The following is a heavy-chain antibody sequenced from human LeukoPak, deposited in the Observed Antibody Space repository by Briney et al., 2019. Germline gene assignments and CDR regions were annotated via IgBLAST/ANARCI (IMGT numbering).Heavy chain of an antibody. Sequence: GGSLRLSCAASGFTFSSYSMNWVRQAPGKGLEWVSSISSSSSYIYYADSVKGRFTISRDNAKNSLYLQMDSLRPEDTAIYYCARDLRGYRYGYDSWGQGTLVTASA. D-gene: IGHD5-18*01. CDR1: GFTFSSYS. V-gene: IGHV3-21*01. CDR2: ISSSSSYI. J-gene: IGHJ4*02. CDR3: ARDLRGYRYGYDS.